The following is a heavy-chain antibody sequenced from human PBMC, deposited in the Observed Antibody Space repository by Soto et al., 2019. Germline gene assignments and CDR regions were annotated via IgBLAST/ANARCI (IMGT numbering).Heavy chain of an antibody. CDR2: IYGSGIT. J-gene: IGHJ6*02. CDR1: GGSISSGGY. CDR3: ARDRGSYGMDV. Sequence: QVQLQESGPGLVKPSETLSLTCTVSGGSISSGGYWTWVRQRPGKGLEWIGYIYGSGITYYSPSLVSRGSISMDMSKNQFSLKMTSVTAADTAVYFCARDRGSYGMDVWGQGTTVTVSS. V-gene: IGHV4-31*03.